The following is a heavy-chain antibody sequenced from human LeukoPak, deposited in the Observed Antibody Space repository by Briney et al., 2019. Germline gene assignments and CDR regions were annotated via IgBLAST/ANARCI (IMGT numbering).Heavy chain of an antibody. J-gene: IGHJ6*02. Sequence: GGSLRLSCAASGFALSSHWMTWVRQVPGRGPEWVANVNRDGSETYYLDSVKGRFAISKDNAKNSLYLQMNSLRAEDTALYHCARNNGMDVWGQGTTVIVSS. CDR1: GFALSSHW. CDR2: VNRDGSET. V-gene: IGHV3-7*03. CDR3: ARNNGMDV.